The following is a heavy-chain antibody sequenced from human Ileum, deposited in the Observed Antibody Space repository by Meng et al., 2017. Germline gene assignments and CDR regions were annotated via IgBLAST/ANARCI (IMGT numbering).Heavy chain of an antibody. CDR2: ITYTGNS. Sequence: QLQLQDSGPGLVKPTETLSLTCIVSGGSVTSSSYDWGWIRQPPGKGLEWIGGITYTGNSYTTPSLKTRLTTSLDTSKNQFSLRLNSLTAADTAVYYCAGQPTSSGAGYSWFDPWGQGILVTVSS. J-gene: IGHJ5*02. CDR1: GGSVTSSSYD. D-gene: IGHD2-2*01. V-gene: IGHV4-39*01. CDR3: AGQPTSSGAGYSWFDP.